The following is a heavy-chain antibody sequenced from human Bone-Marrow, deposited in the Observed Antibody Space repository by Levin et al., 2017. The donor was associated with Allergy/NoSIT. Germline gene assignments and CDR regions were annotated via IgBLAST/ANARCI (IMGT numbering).Heavy chain of an antibody. Sequence: GASVKVSCKTSGGTFRNDAISWLRQAPGQGLQWMGGYIPLFGTANYAQNFQGRVTITADESTSITYMEMSRLTSADTAVYYCARTMATDGYSYGLGYWGQGTLVTVSS. CDR3: ARTMATDGYSYGLGY. D-gene: IGHD5-18*01. CDR2: YIPLFGTA. CDR1: GGTFRNDA. V-gene: IGHV1-69*13. J-gene: IGHJ4*02.